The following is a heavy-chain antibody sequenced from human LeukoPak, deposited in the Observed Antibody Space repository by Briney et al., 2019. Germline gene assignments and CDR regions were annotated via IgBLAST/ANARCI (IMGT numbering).Heavy chain of an antibody. D-gene: IGHD3-3*01. V-gene: IGHV4-39*01. CDR2: IYYSGST. CDR3: ARSSGGITIFGVVMSAGNWFDP. CDR1: GGSISSSSYY. J-gene: IGHJ5*02. Sequence: SETLSLTCTVSGGSISSSSYYWGWIRQPPGKGLEWIGSIYYSGSTYYNPSLKSRVTISVETSKNQFSLKLSSVTAADTAVYYCARSSGGITIFGVVMSAGNWFDPWGQGTLVTVSS.